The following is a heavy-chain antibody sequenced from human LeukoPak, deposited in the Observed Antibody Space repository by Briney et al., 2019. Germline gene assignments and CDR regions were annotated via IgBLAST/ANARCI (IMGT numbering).Heavy chain of an antibody. CDR2: IYYSGST. V-gene: IGHV4-39*07. J-gene: IGHJ4*02. Sequence: SETLSLTCTVSGGSISSSSYYWGWIRQPPGKGLEWIGSIYYSGSTYYNPSLKSRVTISVDTSKNQFSLKLSSVTAADTAVYYCARVRNYDSSGYYARYFDYWGQGTLVTVSS. D-gene: IGHD3-22*01. CDR1: GGSISSSSYY. CDR3: ARVRNYDSSGYYARYFDY.